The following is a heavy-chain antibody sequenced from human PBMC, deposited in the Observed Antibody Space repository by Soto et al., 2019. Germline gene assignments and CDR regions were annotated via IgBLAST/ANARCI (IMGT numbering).Heavy chain of an antibody. Sequence: SQTLSLTCAISGDSVSSNSAAWNWIRQSPSRGLEWLGRTYYRSQWYNEYAVSVKSRITINPDTSENQFSLQLNSVTPEDMAVYYCARGRSSGWFFDYWGPGILVTVSS. V-gene: IGHV6-1*01. CDR2: TYYRSQWYN. J-gene: IGHJ4*02. CDR3: ARGRSSGWFFDY. CDR1: GDSVSSNSAA. D-gene: IGHD6-19*01.